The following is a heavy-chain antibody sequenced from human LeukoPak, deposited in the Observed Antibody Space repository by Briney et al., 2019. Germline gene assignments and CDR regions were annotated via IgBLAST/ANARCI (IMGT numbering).Heavy chain of an antibody. Sequence: SETLSLTCTVSGGSISSYYWSWIRQLPGKGLEWIGYIYYSGSTNYNPSLKSRVTISVDTSKNQFSLRVNSVTAADTAVYYCARRTTVTPNWFDPWGQGTLVTVSS. J-gene: IGHJ5*02. CDR1: GGSISSYY. V-gene: IGHV4-59*08. CDR3: ARRTTVTPNWFDP. CDR2: IYYSGST. D-gene: IGHD4-17*01.